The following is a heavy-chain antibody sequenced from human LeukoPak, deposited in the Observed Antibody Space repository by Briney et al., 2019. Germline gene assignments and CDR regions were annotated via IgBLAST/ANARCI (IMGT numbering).Heavy chain of an antibody. Sequence: ASVKVSCKASGYTFTSYAMHWVRQAPGQRLEWMGWINAGNGNTKYSQKFQGRVTITRDTSASTAYMELSSLRSEDTAVYYCAIATIVATTWVFDYWGQGTLVTVSS. D-gene: IGHD5-12*01. CDR3: AIATIVATTWVFDY. CDR2: INAGNGNT. V-gene: IGHV1-3*01. J-gene: IGHJ4*02. CDR1: GYTFTSYA.